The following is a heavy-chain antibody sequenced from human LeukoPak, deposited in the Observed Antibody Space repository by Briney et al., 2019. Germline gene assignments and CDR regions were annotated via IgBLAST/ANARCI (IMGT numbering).Heavy chain of an antibody. Sequence: VASVKVSCKASRYTFTEHYIYWLRQAPGQGLEWVGRINCNSGDATSAQRFQGRVTMNRDTSVSTAYMDLSSVTADDTAVYFCARSAGHCSSGVCFTAYYMDVWGRGTMVTVSS. CDR2: INCNSGDA. D-gene: IGHD2-8*01. V-gene: IGHV1-2*02. CDR1: RYTFTEHY. CDR3: ARSAGHCSSGVCFTAYYMDV. J-gene: IGHJ6*03.